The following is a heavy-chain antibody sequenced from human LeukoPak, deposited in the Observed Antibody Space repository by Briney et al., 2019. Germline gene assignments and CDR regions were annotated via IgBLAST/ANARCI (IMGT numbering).Heavy chain of an antibody. CDR3: ARDRGIAVAGAYYYYYYMDV. Sequence: SETLSLTCTVSGGSISSYYWSWIRQPPGKGLEWIGRIYTSGSTNYNPSLKSRVTMSVDTSKNQFSLKLSSVTAAATAVYYCARDRGIAVAGAYYYYYYMDVWGKGTTVTVSS. J-gene: IGHJ6*03. D-gene: IGHD6-19*01. CDR1: GGSISSYY. CDR2: IYTSGST. V-gene: IGHV4-4*07.